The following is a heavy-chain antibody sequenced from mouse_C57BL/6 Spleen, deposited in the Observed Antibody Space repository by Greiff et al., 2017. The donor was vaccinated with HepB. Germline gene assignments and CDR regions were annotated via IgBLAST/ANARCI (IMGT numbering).Heavy chain of an antibody. V-gene: IGHV1-42*01. CDR3: ARTGANWVYYFDY. Sequence: VQLQQSGPELVKPGASVKISCKASGYSFTGYYMNWVKQSPEKSLEWIGEINPSTGGTTYNQKFKAKATLTVDKSSSTAYMQLKSLTSEDSAVYYCARTGANWVYYFDYWGQGTTLTVSS. J-gene: IGHJ2*01. CDR2: INPSTGGT. D-gene: IGHD4-1*01. CDR1: GYSFTGYY.